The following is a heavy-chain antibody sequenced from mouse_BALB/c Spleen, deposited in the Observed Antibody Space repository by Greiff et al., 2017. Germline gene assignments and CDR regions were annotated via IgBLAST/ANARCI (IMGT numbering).Heavy chain of an antibody. J-gene: IGHJ4*01. CDR3: ARGGVDY. V-gene: IGHV5-6-5*01. CDR1: GFTFSSYA. Sequence: EVQLVEPGGGLVKPGGSLKLSCAASGFTFSSYAMSWVRQTPEKRLEWVASISSGGSTYYPDSVKGRFTISRDNARNILYLQMSSLRSEDTAMYYCARGGVDYWGQGTSVTVSS. CDR2: ISSGGST.